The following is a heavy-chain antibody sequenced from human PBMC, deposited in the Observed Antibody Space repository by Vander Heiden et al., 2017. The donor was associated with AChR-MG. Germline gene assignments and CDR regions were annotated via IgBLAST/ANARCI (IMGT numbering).Heavy chain of an antibody. V-gene: IGHV1-18*01. Sequence: QVQLVQSGAEVKKPGASAKVSCKASGYTFTSYGISWVRQAPGQGPEWMGWISAYKGNTNYAQKLQGRVTMTTDTSTSTAYMELRSLRSDDTAVYYCARDDSSGYIYYGMDVWGQGTTVTVSS. CDR3: ARDDSSGYIYYGMDV. J-gene: IGHJ6*02. CDR2: ISAYKGNT. CDR1: GYTFTSYG. D-gene: IGHD3-22*01.